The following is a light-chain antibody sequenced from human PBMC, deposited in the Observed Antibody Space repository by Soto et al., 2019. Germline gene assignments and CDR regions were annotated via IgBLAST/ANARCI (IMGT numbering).Light chain of an antibody. J-gene: IGKJ4*01. CDR2: GAS. CDR3: QQYNNWPPLT. V-gene: IGKV3-15*01. CDR1: QSISTN. Sequence: EIVRTQSPATLSVSPGERATLSCRASQSISTNLAWYQQKPGQAPRLLIYGASTRATGIPARFSGSGSGTDFTLTIRSLQSEDFAVYYCQQYNNWPPLTFGGGTKVEIK.